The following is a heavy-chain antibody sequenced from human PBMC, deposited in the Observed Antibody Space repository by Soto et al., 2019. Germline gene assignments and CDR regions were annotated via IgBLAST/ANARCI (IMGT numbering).Heavy chain of an antibody. CDR2: IYYSGTT. V-gene: IGHV4-59*11. D-gene: IGHD1-26*01. CDR3: ARGHGYGGSTFDI. CDR1: GGHIFSHY. Sequence: QVQLQESGPRLVKPSETLSLTCNVSGGHIFSHYWGGVRQPPGKGLEWIGYIYYSGTTKYSPSLRSRVTISVDMSKDQFSLKLNSVTAADTAVYYCARGHGYGGSTFDIWGQGSMVTVSS. J-gene: IGHJ3*02.